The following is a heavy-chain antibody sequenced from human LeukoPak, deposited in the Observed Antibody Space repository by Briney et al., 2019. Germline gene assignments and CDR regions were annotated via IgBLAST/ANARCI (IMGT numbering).Heavy chain of an antibody. CDR1: GFTSSIYY. V-gene: IGHV3-7*04. Sequence: GGSLRLSCAASGFTSSIYYMSWVRQAPPQGLERVANIQQDGSEKSYVDSVKGRFTISRDNAENSLYLQMNSLRAEDTAVYYCARVQLGDYIDYWGQGTLVTVSS. J-gene: IGHJ4*02. CDR2: IQQDGSEK. D-gene: IGHD1-1*01. CDR3: ARVQLGDYIDY.